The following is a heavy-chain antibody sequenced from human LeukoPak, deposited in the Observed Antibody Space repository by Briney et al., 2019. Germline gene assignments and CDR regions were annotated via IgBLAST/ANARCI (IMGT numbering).Heavy chain of an antibody. D-gene: IGHD3-3*01. Sequence: SETLSLTCTVSGGSISSYYWSWIRQPPGKGLEWIGYIYYSGSTNYNPSLKSRVIISVDTSKNQFSLKLSSVTAADTAVYYCARAAPYYDFWSGYSTNNYYYYYGMDVWGQGTTVTVSS. V-gene: IGHV4-59*01. CDR1: GGSISSYY. J-gene: IGHJ6*02. CDR2: IYYSGST. CDR3: ARAAPYYDFWSGYSTNNYYYYYGMDV.